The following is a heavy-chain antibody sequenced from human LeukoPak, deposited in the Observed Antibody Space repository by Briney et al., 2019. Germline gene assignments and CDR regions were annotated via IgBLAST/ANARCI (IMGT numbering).Heavy chain of an antibody. J-gene: IGHJ4*02. Sequence: SETLSLTCTVSGGSISSSSYYWGWIRQPPGKGLEWIGSIYYSGSTYYNPSLKSRVTISVDTSKNQFSLKLSSVTAADTAVYYCARARGKRYCSSTSCYTHLEPFDYWGQGTLVTVSS. D-gene: IGHD2-2*01. CDR2: IYYSGST. CDR3: ARARGKRYCSSTSCYTHLEPFDY. CDR1: GGSISSSSYY. V-gene: IGHV4-39*07.